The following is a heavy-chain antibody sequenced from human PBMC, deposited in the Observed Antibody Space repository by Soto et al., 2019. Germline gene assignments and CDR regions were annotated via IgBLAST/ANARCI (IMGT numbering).Heavy chain of an antibody. CDR1: GVTFSNYA. V-gene: IGHV3-23*01. CDR3: ATSPLGYCSGGSCYPPHSFDY. J-gene: IGHJ4*02. Sequence: EVQLLDSGGGFVQPGGSLRLSCAASGVTFSNYAMSLVRQAPGKGLEWVSGVGGSGDSTYYADSVKGRFTISRDNSKDTLYLQMNSLRAEDTAVYYCATSPLGYCSGGSCYPPHSFDYWGQGTLVTFSS. CDR2: VGGSGDST. D-gene: IGHD2-15*01.